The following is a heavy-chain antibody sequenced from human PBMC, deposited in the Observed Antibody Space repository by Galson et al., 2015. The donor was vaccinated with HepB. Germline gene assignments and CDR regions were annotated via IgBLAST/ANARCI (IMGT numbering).Heavy chain of an antibody. Sequence: SLRLSCAASGFTFSSYAMHWVRQAPGKGLEWVAVISYDGSNKYYADSVKGRFTISRDNSKNTLYLQMNSLRAEDTAVYYCASHTLDPWGQGTLVTVSS. J-gene: IGHJ5*02. CDR2: ISYDGSNK. CDR3: ASHTLDP. CDR1: GFTFSSYA. V-gene: IGHV3-30-3*01.